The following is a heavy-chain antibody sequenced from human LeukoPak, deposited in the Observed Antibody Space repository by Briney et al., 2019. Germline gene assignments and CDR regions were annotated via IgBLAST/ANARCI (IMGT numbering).Heavy chain of an antibody. Sequence: TGGSLRLSCAASGFTFSSYWMSWVRQAPGKGLEWVANIKQDGSEKYYVDSVKGRFTISRGNAKNSLYLQMNSLRAEDTAVYYCATFSPDPSITYYYDSSGYIFDYWGQGTLVTVSS. D-gene: IGHD3-22*01. CDR1: GFTFSSYW. CDR3: ATFSPDPSITYYYDSSGYIFDY. CDR2: IKQDGSEK. V-gene: IGHV3-7*01. J-gene: IGHJ4*02.